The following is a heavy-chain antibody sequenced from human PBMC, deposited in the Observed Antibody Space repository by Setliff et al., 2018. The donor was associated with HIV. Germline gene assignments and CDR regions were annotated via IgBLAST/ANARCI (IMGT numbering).Heavy chain of an antibody. J-gene: IGHJ4*02. Sequence: PSETLSLTCTVSGDSISSHYWSWIRQPPGKGLEWIGYIYNSGTTNYNPSLKSRVTMSVHTSKNQFSLKLSSVTAADTAVYYCARGGYCSSTSCYPFDNWGQGTLVTVS. V-gene: IGHV4-59*11. CDR3: ARGGYCSSTSCYPFDN. CDR2: IYNSGTT. CDR1: GDSISSHY. D-gene: IGHD2-2*01.